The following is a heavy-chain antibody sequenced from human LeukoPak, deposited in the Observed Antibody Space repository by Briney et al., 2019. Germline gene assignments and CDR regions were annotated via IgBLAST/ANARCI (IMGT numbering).Heavy chain of an antibody. CDR1: GYTFTSYY. D-gene: IGHD5-24*01. V-gene: IGHV1-46*01. CDR2: INPSGGST. CDR3: ASFGHDGGVERWLQFSALDY. Sequence: ASVKVSCKASGYTFTSYYIHWVRQAPRQGLEWMGMINPSGGSTNYAQKFQGRVTMTRDMSTSTVYMELSSLRSEDTAVYYCASFGHDGGVERWLQFSALDYWGQGTLVTVSS. J-gene: IGHJ4*02.